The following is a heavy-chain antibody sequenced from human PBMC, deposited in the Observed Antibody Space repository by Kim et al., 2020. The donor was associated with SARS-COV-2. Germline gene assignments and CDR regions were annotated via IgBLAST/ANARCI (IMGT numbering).Heavy chain of an antibody. CDR3: ARGDSSSWYDYYYYGMD. CDR2: ISYDGSNK. D-gene: IGHD6-13*01. J-gene: IGHJ6*01. V-gene: IGHV3-33*05. Sequence: GGSLRLSCAASGFTFSSYGMHWVRQAPGKGLEWVAVISYDGSNKYYADSVKGRFTISRDNSKNTLYLQMNSLRAEDTAVYYCARGDSSSWYDYYYYGMD. CDR1: GFTFSSYG.